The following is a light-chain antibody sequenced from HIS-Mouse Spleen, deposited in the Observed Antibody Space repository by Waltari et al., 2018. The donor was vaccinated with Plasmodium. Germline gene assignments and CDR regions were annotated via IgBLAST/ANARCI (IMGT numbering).Light chain of an antibody. CDR3: AAWDDSLNGPV. J-gene: IGLJ3*02. CDR2: SNS. CDR1: SSNIGSNT. V-gene: IGLV1-44*01. Sequence: QSVLTQPPSASGTPGQRVTISCSGSSSNIGSNTVNWYQQLPGTAPKLLIYSNSQRPSGGPDRFSGSKSGTSASLAISGLQSEDEAEYYCAAWDDSLNGPVFGGGTKLTVL.